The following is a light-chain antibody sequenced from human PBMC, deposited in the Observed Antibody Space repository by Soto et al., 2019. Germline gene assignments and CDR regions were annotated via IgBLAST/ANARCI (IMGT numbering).Light chain of an antibody. V-gene: IGLV2-14*01. Sequence: QSALTQPASVSGSPGQSITISCTGSSSDVGAYTSVSWYQQHPGKAPKLMIYEVSNRPSGVSRRFSGSKSGNTASLTISGLQAEDEAHYYCSSYPSDNRNYVFGTGTQLTVL. CDR2: EVS. CDR1: SSDVGAYTS. J-gene: IGLJ1*01. CDR3: SSYPSDNRNYV.